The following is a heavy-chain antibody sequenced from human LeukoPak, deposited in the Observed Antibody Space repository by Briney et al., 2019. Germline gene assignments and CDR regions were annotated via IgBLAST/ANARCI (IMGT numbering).Heavy chain of an antibody. CDR3: ARVEVSGYDPNFDY. V-gene: IGHV1-2*06. CDR1: GYTFTGYY. CDR2: INPNSGGT. D-gene: IGHD5-12*01. Sequence: GASVKVSCKASGYTFTGYYMHWVRQAPGQGLEWMGRINPNSGGTNYAQKFQGRVTMTRDTSISTAYMELSRLRSDDTAVYYCARVEVSGYDPNFDYWGQGTLVTVSS. J-gene: IGHJ4*02.